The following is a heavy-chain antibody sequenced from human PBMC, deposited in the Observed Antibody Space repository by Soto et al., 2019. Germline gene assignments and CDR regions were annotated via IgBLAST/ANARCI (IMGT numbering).Heavy chain of an antibody. D-gene: IGHD3-3*01. CDR2: IYYSGST. CDR1: GGSISSGGYY. Sequence: SETLSLTCTVSGGSISSGGYYWSWIRQHPGKGLEWIGYIYYSGSTYYNPSLKSRVTISVDTSKNQFSLKLSSVTAADTAVYYCARSTTIFGVVIPTFDYWGQGTLVTVSS. V-gene: IGHV4-31*03. CDR3: ARSTTIFGVVIPTFDY. J-gene: IGHJ4*02.